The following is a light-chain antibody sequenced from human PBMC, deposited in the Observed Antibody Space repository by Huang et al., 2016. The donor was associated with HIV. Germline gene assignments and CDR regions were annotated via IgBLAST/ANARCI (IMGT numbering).Light chain of an antibody. V-gene: IGKV1-5*01. J-gene: IGKJ1*01. CDR3: LQYHSYPRT. CDR2: DAT. CDR1: QSIDSW. Sequence: DIQMTQSPSALSTSVGDRVTITCRASQSIDSWLAWYPQKPGIAPKLLIYDATTLQSGVPSRFSGSGSGTDFTLTISSLQPDDFATYYCLQYHSYPRTFGQGTKVEVK.